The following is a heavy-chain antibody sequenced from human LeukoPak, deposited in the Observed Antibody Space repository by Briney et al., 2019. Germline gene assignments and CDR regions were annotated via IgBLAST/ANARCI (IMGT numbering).Heavy chain of an antibody. J-gene: IGHJ4*02. CDR2: IYHSGST. V-gene: IGHV4-30-2*01. CDR1: GGSISSGGYY. CDR3: ATTELGSGGY. D-gene: IGHD7-27*01. Sequence: SETLSPTCTVSGGSISSGGYYWSWIRQPPGKGLEWIGYIYHSGSTYYNPSLKSRVTISVDRSKNQFSLKLSSVTAADTAVYYCATTELGSGGYWGQGTLVTVSS.